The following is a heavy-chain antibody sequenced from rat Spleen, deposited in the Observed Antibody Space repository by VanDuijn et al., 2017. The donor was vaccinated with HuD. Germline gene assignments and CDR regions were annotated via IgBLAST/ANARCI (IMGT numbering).Heavy chain of an antibody. Sequence: EVQLVESGGGLVQPGRSLKLSCAASGFTFSDYYMAWVRQAPKKGLEWIAMIYYDSSKMYYADTVKGRFTISRDNSKNTLYLEMNSLRSEDTAMYYCAAGVVITTPGVMDAWGQGASVTVSS. CDR1: GFTFSDYY. CDR2: IYYDSSKM. CDR3: AAGVVITTPGVMDA. J-gene: IGHJ4*01. D-gene: IGHD1-12*02. V-gene: IGHV5-50*01.